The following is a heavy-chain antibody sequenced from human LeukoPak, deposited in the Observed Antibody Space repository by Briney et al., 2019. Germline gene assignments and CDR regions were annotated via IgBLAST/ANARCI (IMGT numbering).Heavy chain of an antibody. V-gene: IGHV1-18*01. CDR2: ISAYNGNT. J-gene: IGHJ3*02. CDR3: ARGRELRYFDWLLNYAFDI. D-gene: IGHD3-9*01. Sequence: ASVKVSCKASGYTFTSYGISWVRQAPGQGLEWMGWISAYNGNTNYAQKFQGRVTMTRNTSISTAYMELSSLRSEDTAVYYCARGRELRYFDWLLNYAFDIWGQGTMVTVSS. CDR1: GYTFTSYG.